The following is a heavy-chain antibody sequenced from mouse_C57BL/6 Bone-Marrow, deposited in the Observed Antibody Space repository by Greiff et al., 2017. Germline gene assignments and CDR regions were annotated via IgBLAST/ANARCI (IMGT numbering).Heavy chain of an antibody. V-gene: IGHV1-82*01. CDR1: GYAFSSSW. Sequence: QVQLKESGPELVKPGASVKISCKASGYAFSSSWMNWVKQRPGKGLEWIGRIYPGDGDTNYNGKFKGKATLTADKSSSTAYMQLSSLTSEDSAVYFCARSTLGFAYWGQGTLVTVSA. CDR3: ARSTLGFAY. D-gene: IGHD4-1*02. CDR2: IYPGDGDT. J-gene: IGHJ3*01.